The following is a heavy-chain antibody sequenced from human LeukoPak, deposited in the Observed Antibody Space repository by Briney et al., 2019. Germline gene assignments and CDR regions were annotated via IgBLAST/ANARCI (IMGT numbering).Heavy chain of an antibody. Sequence: GGSLRLSCAVSGFTVSRNYMTWVRQAPGKGLEWVSVIYSGGTTYYTDSVKGRFTISRDNSRNTVYLQINSLRAEDTAVYYCAREDGDPYSPFDYWGQGTLVTVSS. D-gene: IGHD7-27*01. CDR1: GFTVSRNY. CDR3: AREDGDPYSPFDY. J-gene: IGHJ4*02. CDR2: IYSGGTT. V-gene: IGHV3-53*01.